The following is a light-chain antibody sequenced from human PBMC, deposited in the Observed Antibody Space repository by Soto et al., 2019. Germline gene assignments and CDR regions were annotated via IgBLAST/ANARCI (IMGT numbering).Light chain of an antibody. CDR1: SGHSSYA. V-gene: IGLV4-69*01. CDR2: LNSDGSH. CDR3: QTWVTGIYV. Sequence: QPVLTQSPSASASLGASVKLTCTLSSGHSSYAIAWHQQQPEKGPRYLMKLNSDGSHSKGDGIPDRFSGSSSGAVRYLTISSLQSEDEADYYCQTWVTGIYVFGTGTKLTVL. J-gene: IGLJ1*01.